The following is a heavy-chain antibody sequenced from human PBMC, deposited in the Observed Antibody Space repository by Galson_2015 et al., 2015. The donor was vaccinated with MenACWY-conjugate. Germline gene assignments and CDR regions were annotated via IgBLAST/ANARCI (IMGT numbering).Heavy chain of an antibody. CDR2: VDPTDSYT. CDR1: GYSFTTYW. Sequence: QSGAEVKKPGESLRISCKGSGYSFTTYWISWVRQMPGKGLEWMGRVDPTDSYTIYSPSFQGHVSISTDKSITTAYLQWSSLEASDTAMYYCARHYSSGWYSDYWGQGTLVTVSS. V-gene: IGHV5-10-1*01. J-gene: IGHJ4*02. CDR3: ARHYSSGWYSDY. D-gene: IGHD6-19*01.